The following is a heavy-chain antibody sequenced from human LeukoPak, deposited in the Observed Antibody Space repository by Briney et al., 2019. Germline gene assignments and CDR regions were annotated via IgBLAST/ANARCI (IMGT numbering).Heavy chain of an antibody. V-gene: IGHV4-34*01. CDR3: ARAWGIAVADTYYFDY. CDR2: INHSGST. CDR1: GGSFSGYY. D-gene: IGHD6-19*01. Sequence: PSETLSLTCAVYGGSFSGYYWSWIRQPPGRGLEWIGEINHSGSTNYNPSLKSRVTISVDTSKNQFSLKLSSVTAADTAVYYCARAWGIAVADTYYFDYWGQGTLVTVSS. J-gene: IGHJ4*02.